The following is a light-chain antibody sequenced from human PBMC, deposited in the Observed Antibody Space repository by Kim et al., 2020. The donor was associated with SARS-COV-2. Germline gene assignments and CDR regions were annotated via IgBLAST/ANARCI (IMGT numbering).Light chain of an antibody. V-gene: IGLV1-44*01. Sequence: GQTVTHACSGSTANIGSNTVHSYRHLPGTAPKPLIYSSAQRPSGVPARFSGSKSGTSASLAISGLQSADEGDYYCAAWDDSLSVSIGGGTQLTVL. J-gene: IGLJ2*01. CDR3: AAWDDSLSVS. CDR1: TANIGSNT. CDR2: SSA.